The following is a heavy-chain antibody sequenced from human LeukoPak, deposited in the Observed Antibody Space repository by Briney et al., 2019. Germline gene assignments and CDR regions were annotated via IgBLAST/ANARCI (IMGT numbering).Heavy chain of an antibody. CDR1: GGSISSGGYY. V-gene: IGHV4-31*03. Sequence: PSETLSLTCTVSGGSISSGGYYWSWVRQHPGKGLEWIGYIYYSGSTYYNPSLKSRVTISVDTSKNQFSLKLISVTAADTAVYYCARVGYRSEYFDYWGQGTLVTVSS. CDR3: ARVGYRSEYFDY. D-gene: IGHD5-18*01. CDR2: IYYSGST. J-gene: IGHJ4*02.